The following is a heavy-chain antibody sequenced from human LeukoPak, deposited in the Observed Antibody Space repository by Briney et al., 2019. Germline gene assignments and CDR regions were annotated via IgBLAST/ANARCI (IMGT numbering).Heavy chain of an antibody. CDR2: IRYDGSYK. Sequence: PGGPLRLSCAASGFTFSSYGLHWVRQAPGKGLEWVAFIRYDGSYKYYADSVKGRFTISRDNSKHTLYLQINSLSAEDTAVYYCAKDRGVTTYYFDYWGQGTLVTVSS. D-gene: IGHD1-14*01. CDR1: GFTFSSYG. J-gene: IGHJ4*02. CDR3: AKDRGVTTYYFDY. V-gene: IGHV3-30*02.